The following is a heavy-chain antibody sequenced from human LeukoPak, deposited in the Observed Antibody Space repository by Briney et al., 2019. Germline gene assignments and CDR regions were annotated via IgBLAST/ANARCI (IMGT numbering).Heavy chain of an antibody. D-gene: IGHD2-15*01. CDR2: INPNSGGT. J-gene: IGHJ5*02. CDR3: ARDRSPEFDIVVVVAARNWFDP. V-gene: IGHV1-2*02. CDR1: GYTFTGYY. Sequence: ASVKVSCKASGYTFTGYYMHWVRQAPGQGLEWMGWINPNSGGTNYAQKFRGRVTMTRDTSISTAYMELSRLRSDDTAVYYCARDRSPEFDIVVVVAARNWFDPWGQGTLVTVSS.